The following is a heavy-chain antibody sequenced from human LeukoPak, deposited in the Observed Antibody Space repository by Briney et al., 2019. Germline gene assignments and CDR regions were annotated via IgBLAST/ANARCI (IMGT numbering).Heavy chain of an antibody. D-gene: IGHD3-22*01. CDR2: IYYSGST. Sequence: SETLSLTCTVSGGSISSYYWSWIRQPPGKGLEWIGYIYYSGSTNYNPSLKSRVTISEDTSKNQFSLKLSSVTAADTAVYYCARHYYDSSGYYYEDYWGQGTLVTVSS. V-gene: IGHV4-59*08. J-gene: IGHJ4*02. CDR1: GGSISSYY. CDR3: ARHYYDSSGYYYEDY.